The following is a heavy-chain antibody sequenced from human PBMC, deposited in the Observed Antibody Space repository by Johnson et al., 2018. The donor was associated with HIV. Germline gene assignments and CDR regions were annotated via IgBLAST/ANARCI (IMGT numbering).Heavy chain of an antibody. CDR2: ISYHGSNT. J-gene: IGHJ3*02. D-gene: IGHD6-13*01. CDR1: GFPFSSYA. CDR3: AIDTTSGLDGSSWDGAFDI. V-gene: IGHV3-30-3*01. Sequence: VQLVESGGGVVQPGRSLSLPCAASGFPFSSYAMHWVRQAPGKVLEWVAVISYHGSNTYYADSVKGRFTISRDNSKNTLYLQMNRLRAEDTAVYYCAIDTTSGLDGSSWDGAFDIWGQGTMVTVSS.